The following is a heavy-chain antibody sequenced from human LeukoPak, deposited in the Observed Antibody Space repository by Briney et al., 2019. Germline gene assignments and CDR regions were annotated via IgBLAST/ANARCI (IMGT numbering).Heavy chain of an antibody. V-gene: IGHV3-53*01. Sequence: GGSLRLSCAASGFTVSINYMSWVGQAPGKGLEGVSVIYSGGNTYYADSVKGRFTISRDNSKNTVYLQMNSLRAEDTAVYYCARGETSSYDYWGQGTLVTVSS. D-gene: IGHD2-2*01. CDR3: ARGETSSYDY. CDR1: GFTVSINY. J-gene: IGHJ4*02. CDR2: IYSGGNT.